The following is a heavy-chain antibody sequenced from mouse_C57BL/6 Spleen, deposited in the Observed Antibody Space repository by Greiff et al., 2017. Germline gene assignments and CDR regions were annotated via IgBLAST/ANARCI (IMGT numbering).Heavy chain of an antibody. V-gene: IGHV6-6*01. CDR3: TLPFITTVLPFAY. D-gene: IGHD1-1*01. Sequence: EVHLVESGGGLVQPGGSMKLSCAASGFTFSDAWMDWVRQSPEKGLALVAEISNNANNHATYYAESVKGRFTNSKDDSKSCGYLQMNHLRAEDTGIYYCTLPFITTVLPFAYWGQGTLVTVSA. J-gene: IGHJ3*01. CDR2: ISNNANNHAT. CDR1: GFTFSDAW.